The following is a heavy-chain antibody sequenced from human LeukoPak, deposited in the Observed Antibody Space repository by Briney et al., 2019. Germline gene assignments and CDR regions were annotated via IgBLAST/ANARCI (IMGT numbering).Heavy chain of an antibody. CDR2: ISGSGGST. V-gene: IGHV3-23*01. CDR1: GFTFSDYA. Sequence: TGGSLRLSCAASGFTFSDYAMSWVRQAPGKGLEWVSAISGSGGSTYYADSVKGLFTISRDNSKNTLYLQMNSLRAEDTAVYYCAKQPQAGEPHNPYYFDYWGQGILVTVSS. CDR3: AKQPQAGEPHNPYYFDY. D-gene: IGHD3-16*01. J-gene: IGHJ4*02.